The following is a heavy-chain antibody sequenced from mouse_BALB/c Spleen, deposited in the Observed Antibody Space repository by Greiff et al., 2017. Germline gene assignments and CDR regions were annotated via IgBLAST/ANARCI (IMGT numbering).Heavy chain of an antibody. CDR3: ARGTYYGSKGAMDY. J-gene: IGHJ4*01. CDR2: ISYSGST. V-gene: IGHV3-2*02. D-gene: IGHD1-1*01. CDR1: GYSITSDYA. Sequence: EVKLQESGPGLVKPSQSLSLTCTVTGYSITSDYAWNWIRQFPGNKLEWMGYISYSGSTSYNPSLKSRISITRDTSKNQFFLQLNSVTTEDTATYYCARGTYYGSKGAMDYWGQGTSVTVSS.